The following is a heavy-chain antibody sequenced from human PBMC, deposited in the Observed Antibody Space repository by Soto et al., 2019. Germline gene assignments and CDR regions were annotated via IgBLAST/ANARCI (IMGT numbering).Heavy chain of an antibody. V-gene: IGHV1-69*13. J-gene: IGHJ6*02. CDR2: VIPIFSTS. D-gene: IGHD4-17*01. Sequence: SMKVSCKTSGGTLSDFGISWVRQAPGHGLEWMGGVIPIFSTSNYAPKFHGRVTFTADDSTAYMELSSLRSDDTAVYYCAKNSVTRARVDYYYGLDVWGQGTTVTVSS. CDR1: GGTLSDFG. CDR3: AKNSVTRARVDYYYGLDV.